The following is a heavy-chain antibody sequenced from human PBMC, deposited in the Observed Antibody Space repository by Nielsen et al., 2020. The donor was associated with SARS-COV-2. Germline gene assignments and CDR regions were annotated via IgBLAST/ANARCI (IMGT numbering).Heavy chain of an antibody. CDR2: IHYSGTA. D-gene: IGHD1-1*01. Sequence: WIRQPPGKGLEWLAYIHYSGTANYNPSLKSRGLVSIDTSKNQFFLKLSSVTAADTAVYYCATDGFSFGTFDYWGQGALVTVSS. J-gene: IGHJ4*02. V-gene: IGHV4-59*01. CDR3: ATDGFSFGTFDY.